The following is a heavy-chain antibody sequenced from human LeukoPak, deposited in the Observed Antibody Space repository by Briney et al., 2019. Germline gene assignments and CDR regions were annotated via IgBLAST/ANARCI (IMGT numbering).Heavy chain of an antibody. CDR3: ARDRTMFRGVEFDY. CDR1: GGTFSSYA. Sequence: VASVKVSCKASGGTFSSYAISWVRQAPGQGLEWMGGVIPIFGTANYAQKFQGRVTITADESTSTAYMELSSLRSEDTAVYYCARDRTMFRGVEFDYWGQGTLVPVSS. D-gene: IGHD3-10*01. CDR2: VIPIFGTA. J-gene: IGHJ4*02. V-gene: IGHV1-69*13.